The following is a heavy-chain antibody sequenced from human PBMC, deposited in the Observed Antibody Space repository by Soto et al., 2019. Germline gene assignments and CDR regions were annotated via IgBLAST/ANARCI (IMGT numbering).Heavy chain of an antibody. CDR1: GLTLSNYA. CDR2: ISYDGSNR. CDR3: ARVTQAVAADY. V-gene: IGHV3-30-3*01. J-gene: IGHJ4*02. D-gene: IGHD6-19*01. Sequence: QVQLVESGGGVVQPGRSLRLSCAASGLTLSNYAMNWVRQAPGQGLEWVAVISYDGSNRYYADSVKGRFTISGDNSKNTPYLQMNSLRAEDTAVSDFARVTQAVAADYWGQGTLVIVSS.